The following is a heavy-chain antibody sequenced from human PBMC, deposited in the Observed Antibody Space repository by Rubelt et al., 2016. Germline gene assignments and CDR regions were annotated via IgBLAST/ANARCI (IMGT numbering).Heavy chain of an antibody. J-gene: IGHJ5*02. CDR2: IYYSGST. CDR1: GGSISSSSYY. CDR3: ARDISSWYHPGLMFDP. Sequence: QLQLQESGPGLVKPSETLSLTCTVSGGSISSSSYYWGWIRQPPGKGLEWIGSIYYSGSTYYNPSFESRVTISVDTCKNQFSLKLSSVTAADTAVYYCARDISSWYHPGLMFDPWGQGTLVTVSS. D-gene: IGHD6-13*01. V-gene: IGHV4-39*07.